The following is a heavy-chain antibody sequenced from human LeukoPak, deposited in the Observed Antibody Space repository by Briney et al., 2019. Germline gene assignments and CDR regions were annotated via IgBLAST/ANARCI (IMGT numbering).Heavy chain of an antibody. Sequence: GGSLRLSCAASGFPFVTYWMHWVRQAPGKGLVWVSHLNTDGSSPTYGDSAKGRFTVSRDNAKNTLFLQLNSLRVEDAAVYYCASGTAAPAGIDYWGQGTLVTVSS. D-gene: IGHD2-2*01. CDR3: ASGTAAPAGIDY. CDR2: LNTDGSSP. CDR1: GFPFVTYW. J-gene: IGHJ4*02. V-gene: IGHV3-74*01.